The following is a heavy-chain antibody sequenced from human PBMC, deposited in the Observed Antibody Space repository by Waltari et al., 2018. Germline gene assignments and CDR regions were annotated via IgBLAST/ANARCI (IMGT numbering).Heavy chain of an antibody. CDR2: MRSRTKGDAT. J-gene: IGHJ4*02. Sequence: EVQLVASGGALVQPGGSLQLSCATSGLISRAFAIHWVRQASGKGPEWVGRMRSRTKGDATAYSPSVEGRFTISRDDSKNAVYLQMNSLNTDDTAVYYCIRPFELGIDWGQGTLVTVSS. D-gene: IGHD7-27*01. CDR1: GLISRAFA. CDR3: IRPFELGID. V-gene: IGHV3-73*01.